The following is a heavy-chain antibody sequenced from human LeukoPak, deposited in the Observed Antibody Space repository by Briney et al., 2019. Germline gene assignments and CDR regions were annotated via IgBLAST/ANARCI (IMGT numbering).Heavy chain of an antibody. CDR3: ARGTSSLDY. CDR1: GVSISSYY. CDR2: IYYSGNT. V-gene: IGHV4-59*01. Sequence: SETLSLTCTVSGVSISSYYWSWIRQSPGKGLECIGYIYYSGNTNYNPSLKSRVTISVDTSKNQFSLKLSSVTAADTAVYYCARGTSSLDYWGQGTLVTVSS. J-gene: IGHJ4*02.